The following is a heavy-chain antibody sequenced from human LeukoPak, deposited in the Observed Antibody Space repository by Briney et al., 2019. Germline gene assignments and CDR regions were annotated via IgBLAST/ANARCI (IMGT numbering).Heavy chain of an antibody. CDR3: AKEQQQLVNYFDY. Sequence: KPGGSLRLSCAASGFTFSSYSMNWVRQAPGKGLEWVSSISSSSSYIYYADSVKGRFTISRDNAKNSLYLQMNSLRAEDTAVYYCAKEQQQLVNYFDYWGQGTLVTVSS. CDR1: GFTFSSYS. D-gene: IGHD6-13*01. V-gene: IGHV3-21*01. J-gene: IGHJ4*02. CDR2: ISSSSSYI.